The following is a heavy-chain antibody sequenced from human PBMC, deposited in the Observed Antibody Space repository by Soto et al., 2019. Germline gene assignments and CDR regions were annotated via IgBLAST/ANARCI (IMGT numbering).Heavy chain of an antibody. CDR1: GYTFTSYY. CDR3: ARDQGGGYQPQSSFDL. V-gene: IGHV1-46*01. Sequence: ASVKVSCKASGYTFTSYYMHWVRQAPGQGLEWMGIINPSGGSTSYAQKFQGRVTMTRDTSTSTGYMELSSLRSEDPAVYYCARDQGGGYQPQSSFDLWGQGTLVTVSS. D-gene: IGHD6-25*01. CDR2: INPSGGST. J-gene: IGHJ5*02.